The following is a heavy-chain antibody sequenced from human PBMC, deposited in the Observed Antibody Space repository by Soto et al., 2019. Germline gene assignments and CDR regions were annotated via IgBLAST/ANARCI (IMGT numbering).Heavy chain of an antibody. Sequence: GGSLRLSCAASAFTLSSYWMHWVRQVPGKGLVWVSRINSDGSSTTYADSVKGRFTISRDNAKNTLYLQMNSLRAEDTAVYYSAVAVAGPTAIGYWGQGTLVTVSS. CDR3: AVAVAGPTAIGY. J-gene: IGHJ4*02. V-gene: IGHV3-74*01. CDR2: INSDGSST. D-gene: IGHD6-19*01. CDR1: AFTLSSYW.